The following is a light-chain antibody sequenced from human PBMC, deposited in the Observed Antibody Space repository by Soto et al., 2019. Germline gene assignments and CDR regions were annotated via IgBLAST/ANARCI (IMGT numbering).Light chain of an antibody. Sequence: EIVLTQSPGTLSLSPGQGATLSCGASQSVSGDYLAWYQSKPGQAPRLLIHGASNRATGIPDRFSGSGSGTDFTLTIGRLEPEDFAVYYCQQYLITPWTFGQGTKVDIK. CDR2: GAS. CDR3: QQYLITPWT. J-gene: IGKJ1*01. CDR1: QSVSGDY. V-gene: IGKV3-20*01.